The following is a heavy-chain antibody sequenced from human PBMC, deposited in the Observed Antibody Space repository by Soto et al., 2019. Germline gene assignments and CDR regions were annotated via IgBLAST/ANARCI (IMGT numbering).Heavy chain of an antibody. CDR2: IYYSGNS. J-gene: IGHJ5*02. CDR3: ATSIDYSNYGSFDP. CDR1: GGSISDGGYY. D-gene: IGHD4-4*01. V-gene: IGHV4-31*03. Sequence: QVQLQESGPGLVKPSQTLSITCTVSGGSISDGGYYWTWIRQHPGKGLEWIGYIYYSGNSYYNPSLKSRATISVDTSKNQFSLNLNSVTTADTAVYYCATSIDYSNYGSFDPWGQGTPVTVSS.